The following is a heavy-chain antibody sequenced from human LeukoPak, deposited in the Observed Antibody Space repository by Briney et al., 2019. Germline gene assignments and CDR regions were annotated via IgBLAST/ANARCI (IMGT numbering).Heavy chain of an antibody. Sequence: GGSLRLSCAASGFTFSNYWMTWVRQAPGKGLEWVANIKEDGSEKYYVDSVKGRFTISRDNAKNSLYLQMNSLRAEDTAVYYCARGGPTGALDYWGQGTLVTVSS. CDR1: GFTFSNYW. D-gene: IGHD7-27*01. CDR2: IKEDGSEK. V-gene: IGHV3-7*01. CDR3: ARGGPTGALDY. J-gene: IGHJ4*02.